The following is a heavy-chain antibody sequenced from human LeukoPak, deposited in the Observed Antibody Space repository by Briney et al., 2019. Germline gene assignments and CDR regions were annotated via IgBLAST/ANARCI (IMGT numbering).Heavy chain of an antibody. Sequence: SETLSLTCAVYGGSFSGYYWSWIRQPPGKGLEWIGEINHSGSTNYNPSLKSRVTISVDTSKNQFSLKLSSVTAADTAVYYCARGPDDFWSGYYRTKRYYFDYWGQGTLVTVSS. J-gene: IGHJ4*02. CDR1: GGSFSGYY. CDR2: INHSGST. CDR3: ARGPDDFWSGYYRTKRYYFDY. V-gene: IGHV4-34*01. D-gene: IGHD3-3*01.